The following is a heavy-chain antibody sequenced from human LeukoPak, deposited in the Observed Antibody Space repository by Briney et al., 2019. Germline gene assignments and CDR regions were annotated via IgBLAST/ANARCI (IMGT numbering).Heavy chain of an antibody. CDR3: ARVRVVLSQIAAAASLMDV. CDR1: GASISSSSYY. V-gene: IGHV4-39*07. D-gene: IGHD6-13*01. J-gene: IGHJ6*03. CDR2: IYYSGST. Sequence: RPSGTLSLTCIVSGASISSSSYYWGWIRQPPGKGLEWIGSIYYSGSTYYNPSLKSRVTMSGDASKNQFSLKLSSVTAADTAMYYCARVRVVLSQIAAAASLMDVWGRGTTVTVSS.